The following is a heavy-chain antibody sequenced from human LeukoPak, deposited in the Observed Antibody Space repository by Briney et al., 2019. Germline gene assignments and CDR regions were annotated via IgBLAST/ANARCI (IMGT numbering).Heavy chain of an antibody. J-gene: IGHJ4*02. CDR3: AREHAGGAIDY. Sequence: PSETLSLTCTVSGGSISGYYWSWIRQPPRKGVEWIGYIYYSGRTNYNPSLKSRVTISVDTSKNQFSLKLSSVTAADTAVYYCAREHAGGAIDYGGQGTLVSVSS. CDR2: IYYSGRT. CDR1: GGSISGYY. D-gene: IGHD2-8*02. V-gene: IGHV4-59*01.